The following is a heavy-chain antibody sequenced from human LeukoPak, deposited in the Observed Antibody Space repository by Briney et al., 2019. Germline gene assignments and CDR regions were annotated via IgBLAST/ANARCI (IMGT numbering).Heavy chain of an antibody. V-gene: IGHV3-48*02. Sequence: GGSLRLSCAASGFTFSSYSMNWVRQAPGKGLEWVSCVSSSSSRIYYADSVKGRFIVSRDNAKNSLFLQINSLSDEDTAVYYCAREKYCRDTNCEVTSFEYWGQGTLVTVSS. D-gene: IGHD2-15*01. CDR3: AREKYCRDTNCEVTSFEY. CDR2: VSSSSSRI. CDR1: GFTFSSYS. J-gene: IGHJ4*02.